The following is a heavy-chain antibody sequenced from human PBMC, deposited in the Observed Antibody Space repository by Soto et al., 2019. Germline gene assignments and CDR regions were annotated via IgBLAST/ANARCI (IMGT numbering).Heavy chain of an antibody. J-gene: IGHJ4*02. CDR2: ISSSAGTI. V-gene: IGHV3-11*01. Sequence: LRLSCAASGLTFSDYYMTWIRQAPGKGLEWVSYISSSAGTISYADSVKGRFTISRDNAKNSLYLQMNSLRAEDTAVYYCARAMYSSKTEFEYWGQGTLVTVSS. CDR3: ARAMYSSKTEFEY. D-gene: IGHD6-13*01. CDR1: GLTFSDYY.